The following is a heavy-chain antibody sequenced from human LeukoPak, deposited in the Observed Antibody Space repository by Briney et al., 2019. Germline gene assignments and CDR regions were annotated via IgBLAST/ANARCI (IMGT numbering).Heavy chain of an antibody. CDR3: ARVDRIAVPTGVDY. D-gene: IGHD6-19*01. CDR2: INPNSGGT. V-gene: IGHV1-2*02. CDR1: GYTFTGYY. Sequence: ASVKVSCKASGYTFTGYYIHWVRQAPGQGLEWMGWINPNSGGTNYAQKFQGRVTMTRDTSISTAYMELSRLRSDDTAVYYCARVDRIAVPTGVDYWGQGTLVTVSS. J-gene: IGHJ4*02.